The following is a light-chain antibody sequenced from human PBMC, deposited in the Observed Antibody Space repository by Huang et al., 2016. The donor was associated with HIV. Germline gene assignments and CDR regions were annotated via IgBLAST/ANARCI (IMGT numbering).Light chain of an antibody. CDR1: QTVTSGY. CDR3: QQYSGSPRT. J-gene: IGKJ2*01. V-gene: IGKV3-20*01. CDR2: VSS. Sequence: EIVLTQSPGTLSLSPGERATLPCRASQTVTSGYLAWYQHKPGQAPRLLIFVSSPMATGIPDRFTGSGSGTDFTLTITRLEREDFAIYYCQQYSGSPRTFGQGTKLELK.